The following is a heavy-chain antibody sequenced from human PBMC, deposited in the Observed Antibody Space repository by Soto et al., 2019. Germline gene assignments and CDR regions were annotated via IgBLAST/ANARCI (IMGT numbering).Heavy chain of an antibody. J-gene: IGHJ6*02. CDR1: GFTFSSYE. CDR2: ISGSGSTI. CDR3: ARIGGYSSSSWGHYGMDV. Sequence: GGSLRLSCAASGFTFSSYEMNWVRQAPGKGLEWVSYISGSGSTIYYADSVKGRFTISRDNAKNSLYMQMNSLRAEDTAVYYCARIGGYSSSSWGHYGMDVWGQGTTVTVSS. V-gene: IGHV3-48*03. D-gene: IGHD6-6*01.